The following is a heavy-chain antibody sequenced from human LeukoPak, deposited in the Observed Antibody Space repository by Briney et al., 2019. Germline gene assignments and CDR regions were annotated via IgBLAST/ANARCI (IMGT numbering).Heavy chain of an antibody. J-gene: IGHJ4*02. CDR1: GFTFSSYG. V-gene: IGHV3-30*02. Sequence: SGGSLRLSCAASGFTFSSYGMHWVRQAPGKGLEWVAFIRYDGSNKYYADSVKGRFTISRDNAKNSLYLQMNSLRAEDTAVYYCAREETHYDILTGYYGGGPDYWGQGTLVTVSS. CDR3: AREETHYDILTGYYGGGPDY. CDR2: IRYDGSNK. D-gene: IGHD3-9*01.